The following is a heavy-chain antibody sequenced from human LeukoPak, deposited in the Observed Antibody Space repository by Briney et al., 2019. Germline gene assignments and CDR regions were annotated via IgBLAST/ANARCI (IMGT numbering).Heavy chain of an antibody. Sequence: SETLSLTCTVSGGSISSSSYYWSWIRQPPGKGLEWIGEINHSGSTNYNPSLKSRVTISVDTSKNQFSLKLSSVTAADTAVYYCARRLKYGSGSYSRYYFDYWGQGTLVTVSS. D-gene: IGHD3-10*01. J-gene: IGHJ4*02. CDR1: GGSISSSSYY. V-gene: IGHV4-39*07. CDR2: INHSGST. CDR3: ARRLKYGSGSYSRYYFDY.